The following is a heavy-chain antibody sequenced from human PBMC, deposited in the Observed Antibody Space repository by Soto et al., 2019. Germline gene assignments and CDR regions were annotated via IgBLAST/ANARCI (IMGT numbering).Heavy chain of an antibody. CDR2: IIPIFGTP. V-gene: IGHV1-69*12. J-gene: IGHJ5*02. CDR3: VRDVWGDPVCISTSCYYNWFDP. Sequence: QVQLVQSGAEVKKPGSSVKVSCKASGGTFSIYGIRWVRQAPGQGLEWMGGIIPIFGTPNYAEKFQGRFTILAAESTSTAYMELSSLRSEDTAVYYCVRDVWGDPVCISTSCYYNWFDPWGQGTLVTVSS. D-gene: IGHD2-2*01. CDR1: GGTFSIYG.